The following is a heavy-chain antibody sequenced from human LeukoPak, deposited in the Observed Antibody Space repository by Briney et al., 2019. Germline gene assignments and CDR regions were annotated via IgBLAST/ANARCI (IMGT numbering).Heavy chain of an antibody. V-gene: IGHV4-59*08. D-gene: IGHD1-26*01. Sequence: SETLSLTCTVSGESISGFYWTWIRQPPGKGLEWIGYIYYSGSTNYNPSLKSRVIISVDTSKNQFSLKLSSVTAADTAVYYCASLRERSYYARGFDYWGQGTLVTVSS. CDR3: ASLRERSYYARGFDY. J-gene: IGHJ4*02. CDR2: IYYSGST. CDR1: GESISGFY.